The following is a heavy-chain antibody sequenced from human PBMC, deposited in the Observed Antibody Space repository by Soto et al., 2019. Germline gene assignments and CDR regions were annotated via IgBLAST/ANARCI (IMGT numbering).Heavy chain of an antibody. V-gene: IGHV3-21*01. D-gene: IGHD6-6*01. CDR2: ISSSSSYI. CDR1: GFTFSSYS. J-gene: IGHJ6*02. Sequence: EVQLVESGGGLVKPGGSLRLSCVASGFTFSSYSMNWVRQAPGKGLEWVSSISSSSSYIYYADSVKGRFTISRDNAKNFLYLQMNSLRAADTAVYYCERGGAARPSSRDYYYYGMDVWGQGTTVTVSS. CDR3: ERGGAARPSSRDYYYYGMDV.